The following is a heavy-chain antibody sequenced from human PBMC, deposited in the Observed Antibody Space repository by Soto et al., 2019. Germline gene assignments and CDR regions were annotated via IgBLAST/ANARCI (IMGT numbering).Heavy chain of an antibody. D-gene: IGHD3-16*01. J-gene: IGHJ5*02. V-gene: IGHV1-18*04. CDR2: ISAYNGNT. Sequence: GASVKVSCKASGYTFTSYGISWVRQAPGQGLEWMGWISAYNGNTNYAQKLQGRVTMTTDTSTSTAYMELSSLRSDDTAIYYCARMETFGSLNWFDPWGQGTLVTVSS. CDR3: ARMETFGSLNWFDP. CDR1: GYTFTSYG.